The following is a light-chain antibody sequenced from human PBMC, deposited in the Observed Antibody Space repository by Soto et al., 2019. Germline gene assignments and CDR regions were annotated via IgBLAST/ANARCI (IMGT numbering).Light chain of an antibody. CDR2: ETS. CDR3: QQYHTWPPIT. V-gene: IGKV3-20*01. CDR1: QSVSSSY. Sequence: EIVLTQSPGTLSLSPGERATLSCRASQSVSSSYLAWYQQKPGQPPRLLIYETSTRANGIPARFSGSGSGTDFTLSISSLQPGDVGIYSCQQYHTWPPITFGQGTRLEIK. J-gene: IGKJ5*01.